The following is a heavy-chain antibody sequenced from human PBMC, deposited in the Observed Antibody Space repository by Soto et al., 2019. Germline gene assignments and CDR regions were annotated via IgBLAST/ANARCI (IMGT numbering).Heavy chain of an antibody. CDR2: IYHSGST. D-gene: IGHD4-17*01. J-gene: IGHJ4*02. V-gene: IGHV4-30-2*02. Sequence: SETLSLTCAVSGGSISSGGYSWSWIRQPPGKGLEWIGYIYHSGSTYYNPSLKSRVTISVDTSKNQFSLKLSSVTAADTAVYYCARTAVTTSLRFDYWGQGTLVTVSS. CDR1: GGSISSGGYS. CDR3: ARTAVTTSLRFDY.